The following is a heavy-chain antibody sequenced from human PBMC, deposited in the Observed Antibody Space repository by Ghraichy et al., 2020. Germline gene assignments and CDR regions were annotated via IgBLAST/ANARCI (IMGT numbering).Heavy chain of an antibody. V-gene: IGHV3-21*01. J-gene: IGHJ3*01. D-gene: IGHD3-16*01. CDR3: ARRGANHAFDV. CDR2: ISTSSAYR. Sequence: GGSLRLSCTASGITFSNYSMNWVRQAPGKGLEWVSSISTSSAYRYYGDSVKGRFTISRDNAKHSLSLQMNSLRADDTAVYYCARRGANHAFDVWGQGAMVTVSS. CDR1: GITFSNYS.